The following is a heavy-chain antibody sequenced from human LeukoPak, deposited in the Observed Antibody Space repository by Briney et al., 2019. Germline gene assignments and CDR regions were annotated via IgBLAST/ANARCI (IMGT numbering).Heavy chain of an antibody. Sequence: ASVKVSCKASGYTFTGYYMHWVRQASGQGLEWMGRINPNSGGTHYAQKFQGRVTMTRDTSISTTYMELSRLRSDDTAVYYCARGQRITIFGVSDNWFDPWGQGTLVTVSS. CDR2: INPNSGGT. CDR1: GYTFTGYY. D-gene: IGHD3-3*01. V-gene: IGHV1-2*06. J-gene: IGHJ5*02. CDR3: ARGQRITIFGVSDNWFDP.